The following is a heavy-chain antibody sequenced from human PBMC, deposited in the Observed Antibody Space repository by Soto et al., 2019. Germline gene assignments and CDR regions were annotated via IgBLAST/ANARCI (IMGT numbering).Heavy chain of an antibody. CDR1: GVPFSGYY. Sequence: NPSETLSLTCAVYGVPFSGYYWSWIRQSPGKGLEWIGEINHSGNTNYNPSLKSRVTMLVDTSKNQFSLSLSSVTAADTAVYYCANLIVFHSSYYHDYWGHGTLVNVSS. CDR2: INHSGNT. V-gene: IGHV4-34*01. J-gene: IGHJ4*01. D-gene: IGHD1-26*01. CDR3: ANLIVFHSSYYHDY.